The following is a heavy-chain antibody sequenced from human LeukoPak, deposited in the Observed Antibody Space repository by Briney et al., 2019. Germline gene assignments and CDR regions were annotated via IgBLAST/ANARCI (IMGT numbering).Heavy chain of an antibody. CDR1: GFTFSSYA. D-gene: IGHD3-10*01. V-gene: IGHV3-23*01. CDR3: ARRGYGSKTLDY. J-gene: IGHJ4*02. Sequence: GGSLRLSCAASGFTFSSYAMSWVRQAPGKGLEWVSAISGSGGSTYYADSVKGRFTISRDNSKNTLYLQMNSLRAEDTAVYYCARRGYGSKTLDYWGQGTLVTVSS. CDR2: ISGSGGST.